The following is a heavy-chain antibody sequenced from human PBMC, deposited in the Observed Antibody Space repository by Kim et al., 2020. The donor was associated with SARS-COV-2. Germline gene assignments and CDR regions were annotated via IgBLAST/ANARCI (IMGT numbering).Heavy chain of an antibody. V-gene: IGHV4-59*08. D-gene: IGHD3-3*01. Sequence: SETLSLTCTVSGGSISSYYWSWIRQPPGKGLEWIAYIYYSGSTNYNPSLKSRVTISVDTSKNQFSLKLSSVTAADTAVYYCARGGNYDFWSGYHFDYWGQGTLVTVSS. J-gene: IGHJ4*02. CDR3: ARGGNYDFWSGYHFDY. CDR1: GGSISSYY. CDR2: IYYSGST.